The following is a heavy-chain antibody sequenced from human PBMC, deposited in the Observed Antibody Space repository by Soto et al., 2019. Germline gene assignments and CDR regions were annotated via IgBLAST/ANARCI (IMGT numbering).Heavy chain of an antibody. CDR2: ISGGGDTT. D-gene: IGHD3-10*01. Sequence: EVQLLESGGGLVQPGGSLRLSCAASGFTFNNYAMTWVRQAPGKGLEWVSAISGGGDTTSYADSVKGRFTVSRDGSKNTLYLQMSSLRAEDTALYYCAKGRVGSGSLTPRVDCWGQGTLVTVSS. V-gene: IGHV3-23*01. CDR3: AKGRVGSGSLTPRVDC. J-gene: IGHJ4*02. CDR1: GFTFNNYA.